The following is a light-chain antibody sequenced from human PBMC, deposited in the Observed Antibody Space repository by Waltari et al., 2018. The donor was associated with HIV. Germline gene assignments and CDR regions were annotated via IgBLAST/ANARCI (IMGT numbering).Light chain of an antibody. J-gene: IGLJ1*01. CDR3: AAWDDTLSSYV. CDR1: ISTTRGTL. Sequence: HSVLTLSPSASVTPGQRVTIPCSGSISTTRGTLVYWFQHLPGTAPKLLIYRTNPRRSGVPDRCSGSKSGTSASLAISGLRSDDEADYYCAAWDDTLSSYVFGTGTTVTV. CDR2: RTN. V-gene: IGLV1-47*01.